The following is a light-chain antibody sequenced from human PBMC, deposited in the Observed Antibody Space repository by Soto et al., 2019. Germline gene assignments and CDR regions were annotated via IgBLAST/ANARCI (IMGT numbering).Light chain of an antibody. CDR1: SSDVGGYDY. Sequence: QSALTQPPSASGSPGQSVTISCTGTSSDVGGYDYVSWYQQHPDKAPKLIIYEVTKRPSGVPDRFSGSKSGNTASLTVSGLQAEDEADYYCSSYAGYNNVIFGGGTKVTVL. V-gene: IGLV2-8*01. J-gene: IGLJ2*01. CDR3: SSYAGYNNVI. CDR2: EVT.